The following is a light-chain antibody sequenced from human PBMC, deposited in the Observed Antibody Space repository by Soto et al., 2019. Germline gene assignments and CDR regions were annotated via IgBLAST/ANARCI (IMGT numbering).Light chain of an antibody. J-gene: IGKJ1*01. CDR3: QQYNNWPQT. CDR2: GVS. CDR1: QSVGTN. V-gene: IGKV3-15*01. Sequence: ERVMTQSPVTLSVSPGESVTLSYRASQSVGTNLAWYQQKPGQAPSLLIYGVSTRATGIPTRFSGSGSGRQFTLTISSLQSEDFAVYYCQQYNNWPQTFGQGTKVEIK.